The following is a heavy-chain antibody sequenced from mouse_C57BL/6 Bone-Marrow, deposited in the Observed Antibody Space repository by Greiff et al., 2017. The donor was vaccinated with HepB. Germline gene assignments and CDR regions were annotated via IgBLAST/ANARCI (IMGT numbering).Heavy chain of an antibody. CDR3: ARVDGYYDYAMDY. CDR1: GISITTGNYR. V-gene: IGHV3-5*01. CDR2: IYYSGTI. J-gene: IGHJ4*01. D-gene: IGHD2-3*01. Sequence: EVKLQESGPGLVKPSQTVFLTCTVTGISITTGNYRWSWIRQFPGNKLEWIGYIYYSGTITYNPSLTSRTTITRDTPKNQFFLEMNSLTAEDTATYYCARVDGYYDYAMDYWGQGTSVTVSS.